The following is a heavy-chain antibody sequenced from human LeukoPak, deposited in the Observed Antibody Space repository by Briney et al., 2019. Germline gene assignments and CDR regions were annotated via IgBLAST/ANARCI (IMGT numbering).Heavy chain of an antibody. V-gene: IGHV3-74*01. D-gene: IGHD6-19*01. CDR2: INSEGSST. CDR3: ANIAVAGTGTGYYYYGMDV. Sequence: GGSLRLSCAASGFTFSSYWMHCVRQAPGKGLVWVSRINSEGSSTSYADSVKGRFTISRDNAKNTLYLQMNSLRAEDTAVYYCANIAVAGTGTGYYYYGMDVWGQGTTVTVSS. CDR1: GFTFSSYW. J-gene: IGHJ6*02.